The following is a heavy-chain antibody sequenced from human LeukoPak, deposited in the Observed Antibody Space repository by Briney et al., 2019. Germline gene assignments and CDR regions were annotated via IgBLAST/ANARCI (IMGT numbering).Heavy chain of an antibody. CDR1: GGSISSYY. V-gene: IGHV4-59*01. CDR3: AREGWVYDSSGYYSAFDI. CDR2: TYYSGST. Sequence: TPSETLSLTCTISGGSISSYYWSWIRQPPGKGLEWIGYTYYSGSTNYNPSLKSRVTISVDTSKNQFSLKLSSVTAADTAVYYCAREGWVYDSSGYYSAFDIWGQGTMVTVSS. D-gene: IGHD3-22*01. J-gene: IGHJ3*02.